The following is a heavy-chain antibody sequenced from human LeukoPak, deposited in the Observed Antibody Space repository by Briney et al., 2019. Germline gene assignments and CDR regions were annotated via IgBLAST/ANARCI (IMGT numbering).Heavy chain of an antibody. CDR1: GYTFTGYY. CDR2: INPNSGGT. J-gene: IGHJ4*02. V-gene: IGHV1-2*02. D-gene: IGHD3-16*01. Sequence: ASVKVSCKASGYTFTGYYMHWVRQAPGQGLEWMGWINPNSGGTNYAQKFQGRVTMTRDTSISTAYMELSRLRSDDTAVYYCARDLRAGGESKVDYWGQGTLVTVSS. CDR3: ARDLRAGGESKVDY.